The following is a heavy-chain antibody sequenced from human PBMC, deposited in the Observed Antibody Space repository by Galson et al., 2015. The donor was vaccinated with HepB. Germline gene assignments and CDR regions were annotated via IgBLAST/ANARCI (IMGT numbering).Heavy chain of an antibody. CDR1: GFTFSNAW. J-gene: IGHJ4*02. V-gene: IGHV3-15*01. Sequence: SLRLSCAASGFTFSNAWMSWVRQAPGKGLEWVGRIKSKTDGGTTDYAAPVEGRFTISRDDSKNTLYLQMNSLKTEDTAVYYCTTGFSIVVVSILGGGDYFDYWGQGTLVTVSS. CDR3: TTGFSIVVVSILGGGDYFDY. CDR2: IKSKTDGGTT. D-gene: IGHD3-22*01.